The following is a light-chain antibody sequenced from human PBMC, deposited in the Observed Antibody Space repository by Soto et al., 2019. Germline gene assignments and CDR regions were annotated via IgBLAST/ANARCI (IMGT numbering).Light chain of an antibody. CDR3: QQYNNYPWT. Sequence: DIQMTQSPSILSASVGDRVTISCRASQSISSWLAWYQQKPGKAPNLLIFDASTLEAGVPSRFSGSEAETEFTLAISGLQPDDFATYYCQQYNNYPWTFGQGTKVEIK. J-gene: IGKJ1*01. V-gene: IGKV1-5*01. CDR2: DAS. CDR1: QSISSW.